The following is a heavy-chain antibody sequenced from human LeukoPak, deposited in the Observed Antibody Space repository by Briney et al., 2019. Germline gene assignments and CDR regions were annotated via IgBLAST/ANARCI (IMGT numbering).Heavy chain of an antibody. V-gene: IGHV1-2*06. D-gene: IGHD6-13*01. Sequence: ASVKVSCKASGYTFTGYHIHCVRQAPGQGLEWMGRINPNTGETNFAQKFQGRVTMTRDTSITTAFMELSSLRPDDTAVYFCARDQGSLTRSWYTGYWGQGTQVTVSS. CDR2: INPNTGET. J-gene: IGHJ4*02. CDR3: ARDQGSLTRSWYTGY. CDR1: GYTFTGYH.